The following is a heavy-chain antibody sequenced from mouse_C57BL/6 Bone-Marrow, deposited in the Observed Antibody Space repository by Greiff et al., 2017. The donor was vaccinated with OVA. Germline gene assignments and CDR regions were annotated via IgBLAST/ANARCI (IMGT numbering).Heavy chain of an antibody. J-gene: IGHJ3*01. D-gene: IGHD1-1*01. CDR2: INPYNGGT. V-gene: IGHV1-19*01. CDR1: GYTFTDYY. CDR3: ARVTTVVATPAWFAY. Sequence: VEPGASVKMSCKASGYTFTDYYMNWVKQSHGKSLEWIGVINPYNGGTSYNQKFKGKATLTVDKSSSTAYMELNSLTSEDSAVYYCARVTTVVATPAWFAYWGQGTLVTVSA.